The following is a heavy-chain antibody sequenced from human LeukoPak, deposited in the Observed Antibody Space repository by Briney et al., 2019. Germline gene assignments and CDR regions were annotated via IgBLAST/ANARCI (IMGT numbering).Heavy chain of an antibody. CDR1: GGSISSYY. D-gene: IGHD1-26*01. CDR2: IYTSGST. Sequence: SETLSLTFSVSGGSISSYYCSWIRQPPGKGLEWIGRIYTSGSTNYNPSLKSRVTMSVDTSKNQFSLKLDSVTAADTAVYYCARHTGSYYYFWGQGTLVTVSP. V-gene: IGHV4-4*07. J-gene: IGHJ4*02. CDR3: ARHTGSYYYF.